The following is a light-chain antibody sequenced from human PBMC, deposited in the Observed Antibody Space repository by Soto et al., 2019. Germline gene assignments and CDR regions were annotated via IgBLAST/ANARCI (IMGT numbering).Light chain of an antibody. CDR3: QRYNDWPLT. V-gene: IGKV3-15*01. CDR2: NAV. J-gene: IGKJ4*01. CDR1: QGIGVT. Sequence: EIVMTQSPATLSVSPGERATLSCRASQGIGVTLACYQQKPGQTHRLLIYNAVTRATGVPARFSGSGSGTDFTLTTNSLRSEDFAVYYCQRYNDWPLTVRGGTKVDIX.